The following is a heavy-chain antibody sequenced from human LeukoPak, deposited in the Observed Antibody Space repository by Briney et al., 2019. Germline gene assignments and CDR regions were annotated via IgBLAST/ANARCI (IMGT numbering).Heavy chain of an antibody. D-gene: IGHD5-24*01. CDR2: IIPIFGTA. CDR3: ARRPRRRWLQFGYFDY. CDR1: GYTFTNYG. Sequence: GASVKVSCKASGYTFTNYGISWVRQAPGQGLEWMGGIIPIFGTANYAQKFQGRVTITADESTSTAYMELSSLRSEDTAVYYCARRPRRRWLQFGYFDYWGQGTLVTVSS. V-gene: IGHV1-69*13. J-gene: IGHJ4*02.